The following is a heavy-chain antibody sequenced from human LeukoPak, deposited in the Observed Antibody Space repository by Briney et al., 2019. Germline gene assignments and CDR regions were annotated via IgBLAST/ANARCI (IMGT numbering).Heavy chain of an antibody. CDR2: MNPNSGNT. J-gene: IGHJ5*02. D-gene: IGHD6-19*01. CDR1: GYTFSSYD. CDR3: ARGIHSSGWELNWFGP. Sequence: GTSVKVSCKASGYTFSSYDINWVRQATGQGLEWMGWMNPNSGNTGYAQRFQGRVTMTRNTSINTAYMELSSLRSEDTAVYYCARGIHSSGWELNWFGPWGQGTLVTVSS. V-gene: IGHV1-8*01.